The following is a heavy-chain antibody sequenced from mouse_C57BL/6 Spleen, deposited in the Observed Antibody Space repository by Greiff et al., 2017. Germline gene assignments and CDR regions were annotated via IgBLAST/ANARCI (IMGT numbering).Heavy chain of an antibody. CDR1: GFTFSSYA. D-gene: IGHD2-3*01. CDR3: AREDGYYGYFDV. CDR2: ISDGGSYT. J-gene: IGHJ1*03. Sequence: EVHLVESGGGLVKPGGSLKLSCAASGFTFSSYAMSWVRQTPEKRLEWVATISDGGSYTYYPDNVQGRFTISRDNAKNNLYLQMSHLKSEDTAMYYCAREDGYYGYFDVWGTGTTVTVSS. V-gene: IGHV5-4*01.